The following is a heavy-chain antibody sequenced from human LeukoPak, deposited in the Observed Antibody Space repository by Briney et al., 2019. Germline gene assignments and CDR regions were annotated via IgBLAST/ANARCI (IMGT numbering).Heavy chain of an antibody. D-gene: IGHD4-23*01. CDR3: ARYGGNSGYLQH. V-gene: IGHV1-69*05. Sequence: ASVKVSCKASGGTFSSYAISWVRQAPGQGLEWMGGIIPIFGTANYAQKFQGRVTITTDESTSTAYMELSSLRSEDTAVYYCARYGGNSGYLQHWGQGTLVTVSS. CDR2: IIPIFGTA. CDR1: GGTFSSYA. J-gene: IGHJ1*01.